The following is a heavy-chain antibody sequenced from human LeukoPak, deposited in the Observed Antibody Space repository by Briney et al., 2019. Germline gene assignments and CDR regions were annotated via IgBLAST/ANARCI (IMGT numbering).Heavy chain of an antibody. V-gene: IGHV3-7*03. Sequence: PGGSLRLSCAGSGFVFSSFWMHWVRQAPGEGLEWVADIKEDGSEKYYMDSVKGRFTISRDNAKNSLYLQMNSLKAEDTAVYYCARDRIAVAGTFDWIGAFDIWGQGTMVTVSS. CDR2: IKEDGSEK. CDR1: GFVFSSFW. CDR3: ARDRIAVAGTFDWIGAFDI. D-gene: IGHD6-19*01. J-gene: IGHJ3*02.